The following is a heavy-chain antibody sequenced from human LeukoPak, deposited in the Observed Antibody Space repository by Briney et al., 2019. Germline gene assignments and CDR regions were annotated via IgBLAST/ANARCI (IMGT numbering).Heavy chain of an antibody. J-gene: IGHJ4*02. CDR3: TREYSSGWPFDY. D-gene: IGHD6-19*01. Sequence: GWSLRLSCAASGFTFSDSAMHWVRQTSGKGLEWVGRIRSKADSYATTYAASVRGRFAISRDDSKNTAYLQMISLKTEDTGVYYCTREYSSGWPFDYWGQGTLVTVSS. CDR1: GFTFSDSA. CDR2: IRSKADSYAT. V-gene: IGHV3-73*01.